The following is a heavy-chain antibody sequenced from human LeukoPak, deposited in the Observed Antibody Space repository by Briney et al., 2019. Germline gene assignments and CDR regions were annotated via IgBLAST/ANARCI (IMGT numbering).Heavy chain of an antibody. CDR2: INSDGSST. CDR3: ARGAYYYDSSGHLNIDY. Sequence: GGSLRLSCAASGFTFSSYWMHWVRQAPGKGLVWVSRINSDGSSTSYADSVKGRFTISRDNAKNTVYLQMNSLRAEDTAVYYCARGAYYYDSSGHLNIDYWGQGTLVTVSS. CDR1: GFTFSSYW. D-gene: IGHD3-22*01. J-gene: IGHJ4*02. V-gene: IGHV3-74*01.